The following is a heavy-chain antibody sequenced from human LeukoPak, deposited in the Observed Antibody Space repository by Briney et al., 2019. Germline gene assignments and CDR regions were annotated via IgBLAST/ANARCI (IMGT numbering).Heavy chain of an antibody. Sequence: RGSLRLSCVVSGFTFRNEEMNWVRQAPGKGLEWIAYISNTGSPIHYRDSVKGRFTISRDNAQSSLFLQMNSLRPDDTAIYYCARGGNYAPFDYWGQGALVAVSS. CDR3: ARGGNYAPFDY. V-gene: IGHV3-48*03. D-gene: IGHD1-26*01. CDR1: GFTFRNEE. J-gene: IGHJ4*02. CDR2: ISNTGSPI.